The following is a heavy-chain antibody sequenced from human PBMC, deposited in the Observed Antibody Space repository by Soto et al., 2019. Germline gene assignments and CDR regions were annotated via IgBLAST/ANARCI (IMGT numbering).Heavy chain of an antibody. D-gene: IGHD3-3*01. CDR1: GGSFSGYY. CDR2: INHSGST. Sequence: SETLSLTCAVYGGSFSGYYWSWIRQPPGKGLEWIGEINHSGSTNYNPSLKSRVTISVDTSKNQFSLKLSSVTAADTAVYYCARARSTILRVVAPHYYGMDAWGQGTTLTVSS. CDR3: ARARSTILRVVAPHYYGMDA. V-gene: IGHV4-34*01. J-gene: IGHJ6*02.